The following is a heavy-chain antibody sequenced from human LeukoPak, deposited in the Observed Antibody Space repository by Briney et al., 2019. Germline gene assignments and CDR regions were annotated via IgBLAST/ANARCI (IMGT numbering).Heavy chain of an antibody. CDR3: ARERRWFGEFHDAFDI. J-gene: IGHJ3*02. Sequence: PSETLSLTCAVYGGSFSGYYWSWIRQPPGKGLEWIGEINHSGSTNYNPSLKSRVTISVDTSKNQFSLKLSSVTAADTAVYYCARERRWFGEFHDAFDIWGQGTMVTVSS. CDR2: INHSGST. D-gene: IGHD3-10*01. CDR1: GGSFSGYY. V-gene: IGHV4-34*01.